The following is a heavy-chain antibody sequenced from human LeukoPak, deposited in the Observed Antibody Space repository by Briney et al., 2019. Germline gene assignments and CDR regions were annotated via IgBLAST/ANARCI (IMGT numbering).Heavy chain of an antibody. D-gene: IGHD6-13*01. CDR1: GFTFSSYS. CDR2: ISSSSSYI. Sequence: GGSLRLSCAASGFTFSSYSMNWVRQAPGKGLEWVSSISSSSSYIYYADSVKGRFTISRDNAKNSLYLQMNSLRAEDTAVYYCAREGTDSSSWGDFDYWGQGTLVTVSS. V-gene: IGHV3-21*01. CDR3: AREGTDSSSWGDFDY. J-gene: IGHJ4*02.